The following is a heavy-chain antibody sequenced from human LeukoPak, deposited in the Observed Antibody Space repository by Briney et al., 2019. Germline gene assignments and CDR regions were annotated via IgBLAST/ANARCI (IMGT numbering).Heavy chain of an antibody. CDR2: IYSGTIT. Sequence: GGSLRLSCAASGFTVSSNYMNWVRQAPGKGLEWVSVIYSGTITYYADSVKGRFTISRDNSKNTVYLQMNSLRAEDTAVYFCARDALAMNGFDFWGQGTMVTVAS. CDR1: GFTVSSNY. CDR3: ARDALAMNGFDF. J-gene: IGHJ3*01. D-gene: IGHD3-16*01. V-gene: IGHV3-53*01.